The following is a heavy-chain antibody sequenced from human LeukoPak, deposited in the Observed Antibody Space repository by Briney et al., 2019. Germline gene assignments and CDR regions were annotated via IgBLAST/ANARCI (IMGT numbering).Heavy chain of an antibody. J-gene: IGHJ4*02. D-gene: IGHD2-15*01. CDR1: GFTFSSYA. CDR2: ICCSGGST. V-gene: IGHV3-23*01. CDR3: AKGSDIVVVVAALDTAMFNY. Sequence: GGSLRLSCAASGFTFSSYAMSWVRQAPGKGLEWVSAICCSGGSTYYADSVKGRFTISIDNYKNTLYLQMNSMRAEDTAVYYCAKGSDIVVVVAALDTAMFNYWGQGTLVTVSS.